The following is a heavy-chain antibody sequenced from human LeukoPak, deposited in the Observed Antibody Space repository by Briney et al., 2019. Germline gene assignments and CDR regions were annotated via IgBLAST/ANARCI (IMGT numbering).Heavy chain of an antibody. Sequence: GGSLRLSCAASGFTFSDYYMSWIRQAPGKGLEWVSYISSSGSTIYYTDSVKGRFTISRDNAKNSLYLQMNSLRAEDTAVYYCARAFVIGDFYDNWGQGTLVTVSS. CDR2: ISSSGSTI. V-gene: IGHV3-11*01. CDR3: ARAFVIGDFYDN. CDR1: GFTFSDYY. J-gene: IGHJ4*02. D-gene: IGHD3-3*01.